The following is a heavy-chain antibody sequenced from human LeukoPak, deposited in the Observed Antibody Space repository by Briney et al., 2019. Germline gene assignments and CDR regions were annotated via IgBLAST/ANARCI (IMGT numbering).Heavy chain of an antibody. Sequence: PSETLSLTCPVSGGFISSSIYYSGWTPHPLGKALEWIGCIYYSGYTCYNPSLKSRLTMSVDKSRNQFSLKLSSVTAADAAVYYCARHDYDSSGYRRDYYFDYWGQGTLVTVSS. CDR1: GGFISSSIYY. CDR3: ARHDYDSSGYRRDYYFDY. V-gene: IGHV4-39*01. J-gene: IGHJ4*02. D-gene: IGHD3-22*01. CDR2: IYYSGYT.